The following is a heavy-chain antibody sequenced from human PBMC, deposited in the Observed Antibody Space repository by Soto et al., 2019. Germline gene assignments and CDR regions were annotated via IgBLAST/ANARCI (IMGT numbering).Heavy chain of an antibody. J-gene: IGHJ4*02. CDR3: ARVTVTTHFDY. CDR1: GFTFSNYA. CDR2: INNDGSAT. D-gene: IGHD4-4*01. Sequence: PGGSLRLSCAASGFTFSNYAMNWVRQAPGKGLEWVSRINNDGSATTYADSVKGRFTISRDNAKNTLYLQMNSLRAEDTAVYYCARVTVTTHFDYWGLGTLVTVSS. V-gene: IGHV3-74*01.